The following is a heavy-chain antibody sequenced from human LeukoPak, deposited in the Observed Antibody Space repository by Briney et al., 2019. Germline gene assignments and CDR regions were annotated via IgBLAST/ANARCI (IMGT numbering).Heavy chain of an antibody. CDR2: IYYSGST. D-gene: IGHD6-19*01. CDR1: XXSXSSYY. V-gene: IGHV4-59*01. CDR3: ARDRTQYSSGWYNWFDP. Sequence: PSEXXSLXCTXXXXSXSSYYWSWIRQPPGKGLEWIGYIYYSGSTNYNPSLKSRVTISVDTSKNQFSLKLSSVTAADTAVYYCARDRTQYSSGWYNWFDPWGQGTLVTVSS. J-gene: IGHJ5*02.